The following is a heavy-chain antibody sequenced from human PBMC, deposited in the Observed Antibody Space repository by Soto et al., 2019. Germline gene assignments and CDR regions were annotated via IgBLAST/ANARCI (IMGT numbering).Heavy chain of an antibody. CDR1: GYTFTGYA. D-gene: IGHD2-15*01. J-gene: IGHJ4*02. V-gene: IGHV1-3*05. Sequence: QVQLVQSGAEEKKPGASVKVSCKASGYTFTGYAMHWVRQAPGQRLEWMGWINAGNGNTKYSQKFQGRVTITRGTAAAAAYLELSTLRSEDTAVYYCARAVAVAADFDCWCQGTLVSVSS. CDR3: ARAVAVAADFDC. CDR2: INAGNGNT.